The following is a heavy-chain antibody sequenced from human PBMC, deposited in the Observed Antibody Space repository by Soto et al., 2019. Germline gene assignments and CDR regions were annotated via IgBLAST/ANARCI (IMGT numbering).Heavy chain of an antibody. CDR2: IIPIFGTA. Sequence: GASVKVSCKASGGTFSSYAISWVRQAPGQGLEWMGGIIPIFGTANYAQKFQGRVTITADESTSTAYMELSSLRSEDTAVYYCARRGSYYDAYFDYWGQGTLVTVSS. V-gene: IGHV1-69*13. J-gene: IGHJ4*02. CDR3: ARRGSYYDAYFDY. CDR1: GGTFSSYA. D-gene: IGHD1-26*01.